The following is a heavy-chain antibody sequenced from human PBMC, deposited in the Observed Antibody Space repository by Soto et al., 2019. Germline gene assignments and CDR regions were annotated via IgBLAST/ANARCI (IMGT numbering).Heavy chain of an antibody. CDR3: AKKVISGPGIQYFDY. Sequence: EVQLLESGGGLVQPGGSLRLSCAASGFTFSSYSMSWVRQAPGKGLEWVSGFRTSGDGGTTYYADSVKGRFTISRDNSKNKLLLQMNSLRAADTAIYYCAKKVISGPGIQYFDYWGQGTLVTVSS. V-gene: IGHV3-23*01. J-gene: IGHJ4*02. CDR2: FRTSGDGGTT. CDR1: GFTFSSYS. D-gene: IGHD3-10*01.